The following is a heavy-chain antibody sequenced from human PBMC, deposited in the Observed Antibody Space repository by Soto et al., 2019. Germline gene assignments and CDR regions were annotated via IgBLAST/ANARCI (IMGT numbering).Heavy chain of an antibody. CDR3: ARALASWYGGSWYLFDF. CDR1: GGSISSSSYY. J-gene: IGHJ5*01. CDR2: IYYSGST. V-gene: IGHV4-39*07. Sequence: SETLSLTCTVSGGSISSSSYYWGWIRQPPGKGLEWIGSIYYSGSTYYNPSLKSRVTISVDTSKNQFSLKLSSVTAADTAVYYCARALASWYGGSWYLFDFWGRRALDTGSS. D-gene: IGHD6-13*01.